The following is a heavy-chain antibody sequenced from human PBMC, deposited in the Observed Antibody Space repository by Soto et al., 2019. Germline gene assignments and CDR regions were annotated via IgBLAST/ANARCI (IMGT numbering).Heavy chain of an antibody. CDR3: AGANAAPEVLNY. D-gene: IGHD6-13*01. V-gene: IGHV4-31*03. Sequence: SETLSLTCTVSGGSISSGGYYWSWIRQHPGKGLEWIGYIYYSGSTYYNPSLKSRVTISVDTSKNQFSLKLSSVTAADTAVYYCAGANAAPEVLNYWGQGTLVTVSS. CDR2: IYYSGST. CDR1: GGSISSGGYY. J-gene: IGHJ4*02.